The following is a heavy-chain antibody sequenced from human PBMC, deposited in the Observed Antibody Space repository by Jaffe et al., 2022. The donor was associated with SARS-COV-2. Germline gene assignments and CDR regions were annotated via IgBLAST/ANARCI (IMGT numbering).Heavy chain of an antibody. V-gene: IGHV1-58*02. J-gene: IGHJ5*02. Sequence: QMQLVQSGPEVKKPGTSMKISCKASGITFVRSAIQWLRQARGQRPEWMGWIVVGSGKTKYAEKFQERLTITRDMSTSTVYMELSSLKSEDTAVYYCAAEIGDLGFDPWGQGTLVIVSS. CDR1: GITFVRSA. D-gene: IGHD4-17*01. CDR3: AAEIGDLGFDP. CDR2: IVVGSGKT.